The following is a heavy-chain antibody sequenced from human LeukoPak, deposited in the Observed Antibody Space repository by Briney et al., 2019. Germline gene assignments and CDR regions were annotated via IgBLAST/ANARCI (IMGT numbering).Heavy chain of an antibody. CDR2: INHNGST. J-gene: IGHJ5*02. CDR1: GGFFSGYY. Sequence: SETLSLTCAVYGGFFSGYYWSWIRQPPGKGLEWIGEINHNGSTNYNPSLKSRVTISVDTSKNQFSLKLSSVTAADTAVYYCARLYYYDSSGYYQGFDPWGQGTLVTVSS. D-gene: IGHD3-22*01. CDR3: ARLYYYDSSGYYQGFDP. V-gene: IGHV4-34*01.